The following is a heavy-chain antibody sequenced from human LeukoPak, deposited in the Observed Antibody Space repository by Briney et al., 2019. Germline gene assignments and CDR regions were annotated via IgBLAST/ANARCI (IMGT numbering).Heavy chain of an antibody. CDR3: ARDPGVAGLSYSSYSYMDV. V-gene: IGHV1-2*02. CDR2: INPNSGGA. CDR1: GYTFTGYY. D-gene: IGHD6-19*01. J-gene: IGHJ6*03. Sequence: ASVKVSCKASGYTFTGYYMHWVRQAPGQGLGWMGWINPNSGGANYAQRLQGRVTMTRDTSISTAYMELTRLRSDDTAVYYCARDPGVAGLSYSSYSYMDVWGKGTTVTVS.